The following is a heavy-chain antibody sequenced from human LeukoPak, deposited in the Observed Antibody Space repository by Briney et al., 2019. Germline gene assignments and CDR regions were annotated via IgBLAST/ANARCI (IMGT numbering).Heavy chain of an antibody. V-gene: IGHV3-23*01. D-gene: IGHD3-22*01. J-gene: IGHJ3*02. CDR2: LTTSGGSA. CDR1: GFTFSSYA. CDR3: AKDLYDSSGYPDAFDI. Sequence: GGSLRLSCAASGFTFSSYAMSWVRQAPGKGLEWVSGLTTSGGSAYYIDSVKGRFTISRDNSKNTLYLQMNSLRAEDTAVYYCAKDLYDSSGYPDAFDIWGQGTMVTVSS.